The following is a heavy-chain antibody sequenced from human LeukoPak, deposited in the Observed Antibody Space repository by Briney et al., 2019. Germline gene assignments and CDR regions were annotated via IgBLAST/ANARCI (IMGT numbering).Heavy chain of an antibody. CDR1: GDSITCYW. D-gene: IGHD4-23*01. V-gene: IGHV4-59*08. CDR3: ARHLRYGGNANFDY. J-gene: IGHJ4*02. Sequence: SETLSLTCTVSGDSITCYWLSWIRQPPGKGLEWIGHISHSGATNYSPSLKGRLTILVDTSKNQFTLTLSSVTAADTAVYYCARHLRYGGNANFDYWGQGTLVTVSP. CDR2: ISHSGAT.